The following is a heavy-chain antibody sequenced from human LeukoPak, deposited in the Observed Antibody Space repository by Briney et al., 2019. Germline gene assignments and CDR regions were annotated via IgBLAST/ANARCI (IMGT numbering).Heavy chain of an antibody. CDR1: GYTFTGYY. Sequence: ASVKVSCKASGYTFTGYYMHWVRQAPGQGLEWMGWINPSSGGTNYAQNFQGRVTMTRDTFISTAYMELSRLRSDDTAVYYCAGEGIAAAAFDYWGQGTLVTVFS. CDR3: AGEGIAAAAFDY. D-gene: IGHD6-13*01. J-gene: IGHJ4*02. V-gene: IGHV1-2*02. CDR2: INPSSGGT.